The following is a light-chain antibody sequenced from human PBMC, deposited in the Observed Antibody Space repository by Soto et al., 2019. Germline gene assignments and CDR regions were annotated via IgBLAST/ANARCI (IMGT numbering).Light chain of an antibody. J-gene: IGLJ3*02. Sequence: QAVVTQPPSVSGAPGQRVTISCTGSSSNIGAGYDVHWYQQLPGTAPKLLIYGNSNRPSGVPDRFSGSKSGTSASLAITGLQAEYEADYYYQSYDSSLSGSGVFGGGTKLAVL. CDR3: QSYDSSLSGSGV. CDR2: GNS. CDR1: SSNIGAGYD. V-gene: IGLV1-40*01.